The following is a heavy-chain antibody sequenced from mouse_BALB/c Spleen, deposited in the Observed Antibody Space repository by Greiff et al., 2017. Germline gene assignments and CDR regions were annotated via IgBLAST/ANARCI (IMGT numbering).Heavy chain of an antibody. V-gene: IGHV1-87*01. CDR3: ARSAYGNNYAMDY. CDR1: GYTFTSYW. CDR2: IYPGDGDT. Sequence: LQESGAELARPGASVKLSCKASGYTFTSYWMQWVKQRPGQGLEWIGAIYPGDGDTRYTQKFKGKATLTADKSSSTAYMQLSSLASEDSAVYYCARSAYGNNYAMDYWGQGTSVTVSS. J-gene: IGHJ4*01. D-gene: IGHD2-10*02.